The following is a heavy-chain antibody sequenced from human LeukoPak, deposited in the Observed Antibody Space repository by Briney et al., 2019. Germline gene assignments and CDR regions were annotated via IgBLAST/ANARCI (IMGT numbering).Heavy chain of an antibody. CDR1: GGFISSYY. V-gene: IGHV4-4*07. J-gene: IGHJ6*02. Sequence: SETLSLTCTVSGGFISSYYWSWIRQPAGKGLEWIGRIYVGGSTNYSPSLKSRVSMSLDKSKNQLSLKLISVSAADTAVYYCARWHMNSQDVWGRGTAVTVS. CDR2: IYVGGST. D-gene: IGHD4-23*01. CDR3: ARWHMNSQDV.